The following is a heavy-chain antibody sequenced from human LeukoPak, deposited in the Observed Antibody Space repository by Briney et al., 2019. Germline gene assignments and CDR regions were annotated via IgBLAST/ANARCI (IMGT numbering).Heavy chain of an antibody. J-gene: IGHJ4*02. D-gene: IGHD6-13*01. CDR1: GGTFSSYA. Sequence: ASVKVSFKASGGTFSSYAISWVRQAPRQGLDRMGRIIPIFGTANYAQKFQGRVTITADESTSTAYMELSSLRSEDTAVYYCASSIASAGFSDYWGQGTLVTVSS. CDR2: IIPIFGTA. V-gene: IGHV1-69*13. CDR3: ASSIASAGFSDY.